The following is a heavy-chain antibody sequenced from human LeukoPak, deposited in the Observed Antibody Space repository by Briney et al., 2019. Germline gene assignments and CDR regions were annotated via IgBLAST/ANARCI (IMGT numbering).Heavy chain of an antibody. CDR2: ISGGGGST. CDR1: GFTFTSYS. V-gene: IGHV3-23*01. Sequence: GGSLRLSCAASGFTFTSYSMNWVRQAPGKGLEWVSTISGGGGSTYYEDSVKGRFTISRDNSKNTLYLQVNSLRAEDTAVYYCAKGGKWDVTPFDYWGQGTLVTVSS. J-gene: IGHJ4*02. D-gene: IGHD1-26*01. CDR3: AKGGKWDVTPFDY.